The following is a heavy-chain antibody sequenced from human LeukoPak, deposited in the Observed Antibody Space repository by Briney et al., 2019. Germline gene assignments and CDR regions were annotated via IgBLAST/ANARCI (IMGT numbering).Heavy chain of an antibody. CDR1: GGSISSSSYY. Sequence: PSETLSLTCTVSGGSISSSSYYWGWIRQPPGKGLEWIGSIYYSGSTYYNPSLKSRVTISVDTSKNQFSLKLSSVTAADTAVYYCGRDWRYDILTGPENWFDPWGQGTLVTVSS. V-gene: IGHV4-39*07. J-gene: IGHJ5*02. CDR3: GRDWRYDILTGPENWFDP. D-gene: IGHD3-9*01. CDR2: IYYSGST.